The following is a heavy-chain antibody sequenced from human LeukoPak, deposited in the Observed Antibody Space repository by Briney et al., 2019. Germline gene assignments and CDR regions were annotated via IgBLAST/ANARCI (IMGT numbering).Heavy chain of an antibody. CDR2: IIPIFGTA. CDR3: ARDLTTVTIGLLDL. D-gene: IGHD4-17*01. J-gene: IGHJ2*01. CDR1: GYTFTSYY. V-gene: IGHV1-69*13. Sequence: GASVKVSCKASGYTFTSYYMHWVRQAPGQGLEWMGGIIPIFGTANYAQKFQGRVTITADESTSTAYMELSSLRSEDTAVYYCARDLTTVTIGLLDLWGRGTLVTVSS.